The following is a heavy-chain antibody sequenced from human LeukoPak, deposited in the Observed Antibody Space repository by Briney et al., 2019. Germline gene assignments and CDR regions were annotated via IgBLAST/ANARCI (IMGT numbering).Heavy chain of an antibody. Sequence: ASVKVSCKASGYTFTSYDINWVRQATGQGPEWMGWINPSTGEKGYAQKFQGRVTITRSTSINTAYMELSSLRSEDTAVYYCTRHTSPTFDYWGQGTLVTVSS. CDR3: TRHTSPTFDY. J-gene: IGHJ4*02. CDR1: GYTFTSYD. D-gene: IGHD2-2*01. V-gene: IGHV1-8*01. CDR2: INPSTGEK.